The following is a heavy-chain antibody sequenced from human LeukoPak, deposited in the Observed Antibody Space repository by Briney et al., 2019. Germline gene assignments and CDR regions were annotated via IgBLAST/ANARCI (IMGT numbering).Heavy chain of an antibody. CDR3: ARGEFGDYYYFYMDV. J-gene: IGHJ6*03. V-gene: IGHV3-21*01. CDR2: ISGSSRYI. D-gene: IGHD2/OR15-2a*01. CDR1: GLIFSNYS. Sequence: GGSLRLSCAASGLIFSNYSMNWVRQAPGKGLEWVSCISGSSRYIYYADSVKGRFTISRDDAKNSLFLQMNSLRAEDTATYYCARGEFGDYYYFYMDVWGKGTTVTVSS.